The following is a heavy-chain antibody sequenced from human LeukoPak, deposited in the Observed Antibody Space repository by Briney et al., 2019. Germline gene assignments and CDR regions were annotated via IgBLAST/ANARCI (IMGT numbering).Heavy chain of an antibody. CDR3: ARGRQNSGSYSDAFDI. CDR2: ISSSSIYI. CDR1: GFTFSSYS. J-gene: IGHJ3*02. D-gene: IGHD1-26*01. Sequence: GGSLRLSCAVSGFTFSSYSMHWVRQAPGKGLEWVSSISSSSIYIYYADSLKGRFTISRDNAKNSLSLQMNSLRAEDTAVYYCARGRQNSGSYSDAFDIWGQGTVVTVSS. V-gene: IGHV3-21*01.